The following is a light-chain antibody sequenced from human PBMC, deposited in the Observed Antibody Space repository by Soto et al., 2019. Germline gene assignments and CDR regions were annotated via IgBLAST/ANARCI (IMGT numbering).Light chain of an antibody. V-gene: IGKV1-39*01. CDR3: QQSYGTPLT. Sequence: DIEMTQSPSSLSASVGDRVTIACRASQSIIHYLNWYQHKPGIVPKLLIYDASSLQICVPRRFSGSGSGTDFTLTISSLQPEDFATYYCQQSYGTPLTFGGGTKVEIK. CDR2: DAS. CDR1: QSIIHY. J-gene: IGKJ4*01.